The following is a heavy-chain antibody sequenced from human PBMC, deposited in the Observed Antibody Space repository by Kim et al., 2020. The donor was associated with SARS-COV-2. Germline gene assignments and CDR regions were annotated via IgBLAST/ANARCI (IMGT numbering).Heavy chain of an antibody. J-gene: IGHJ4*02. CDR3: AQSYDYVWGSYRTIDY. Sequence: SVKGRFTISRDNSKNTLYLQMNSLRAEDTAVYYCAQSYDYVWGSYRTIDYWGQGTLVTVSS. D-gene: IGHD3-16*02. V-gene: IGHV3-23*01.